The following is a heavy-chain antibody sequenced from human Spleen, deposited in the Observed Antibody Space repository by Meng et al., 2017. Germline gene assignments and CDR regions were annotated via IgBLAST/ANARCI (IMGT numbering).Heavy chain of an antibody. J-gene: IGHJ4*02. V-gene: IGHV3-15*01. CDR2: IKSKARGETR. Sequence: VVGSGGGLVKPGDSLGLSCAVSGFTFTDAWMAWVRQAPGKGLEWVGRIKSKARGETRDYAAPVKGRFTISRDDSKNMVFLQMNSLKTEDTAVYYCAHDSSGYYSFHNWGQGTLVTVSS. CDR1: GFTFTDAW. D-gene: IGHD3-22*01. CDR3: AHDSSGYYSFHN.